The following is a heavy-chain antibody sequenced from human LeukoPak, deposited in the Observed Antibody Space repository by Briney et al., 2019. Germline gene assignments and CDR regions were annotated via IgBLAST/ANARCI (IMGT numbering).Heavy chain of an antibody. J-gene: IGHJ6*02. D-gene: IGHD6-13*01. V-gene: IGHV3-23*01. CDR1: GFTFRSYA. Sequence: GGSLRLSCAASGFTFRSYAMAWVRPAPGEGPEWVSGTSASGGSTYYADSVKGRFTISRDNSKNTLSLQMNSLRAEDTAVYYCARVIAAAGILPYYYTMDVWGQGTTVTVSS. CDR2: TSASGGST. CDR3: ARVIAAAGILPYYYTMDV.